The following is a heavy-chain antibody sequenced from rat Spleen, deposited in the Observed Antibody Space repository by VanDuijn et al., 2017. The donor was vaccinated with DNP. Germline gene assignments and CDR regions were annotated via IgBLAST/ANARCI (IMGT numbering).Heavy chain of an antibody. J-gene: IGHJ2*01. Sequence: EVQLVESGGGLVQPGRSLKLSCAASGFTFSNYYMAWVRQAPTKGLEWVAYISYDGGSTYYGDSVKGRFTISRDNAKSTLYLQMNSLRSEDTATYYCARRAYYGLSFYFDYWGQGVMVTVSS. CDR3: ARRAYYGLSFYFDY. CDR1: GFTFSNYY. D-gene: IGHD1-6*01. CDR2: ISYDGGST. V-gene: IGHV5-22*01.